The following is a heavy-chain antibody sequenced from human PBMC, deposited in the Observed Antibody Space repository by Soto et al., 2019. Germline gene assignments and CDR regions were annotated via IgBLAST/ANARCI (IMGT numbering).Heavy chain of an antibody. Sequence: TSETLSLTCAVYGGSFSGYYWSWIRQPPGKGLEWIGEINHSGSTNYNPSLKSRVTISVDTSKNQFSLKLSSVTAADTAVYYCARRYYYGSGSSPPQYFDYWGQGTLVTVSS. CDR1: GGSFSGYY. J-gene: IGHJ4*02. V-gene: IGHV4-34*01. CDR2: INHSGST. D-gene: IGHD3-10*01. CDR3: ARRYYYGSGSSPPQYFDY.